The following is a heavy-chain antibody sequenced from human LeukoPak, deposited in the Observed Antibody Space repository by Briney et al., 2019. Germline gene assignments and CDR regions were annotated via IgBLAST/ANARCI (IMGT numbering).Heavy chain of an antibody. V-gene: IGHV3-30-3*01. CDR2: ISYDGSNK. CDR1: GFTFSSYA. Sequence: GGSLRLSCAASGFTFSSYAMHWVRQAPGKGLEWVAVISYDGSNKYYADSVKGRFTISRDNSKNTLYLQMNSLRAEDTAVYYCARENNWNYHALDIWGQGTMVTVSS. D-gene: IGHD1-7*01. CDR3: ARENNWNYHALDI. J-gene: IGHJ3*02.